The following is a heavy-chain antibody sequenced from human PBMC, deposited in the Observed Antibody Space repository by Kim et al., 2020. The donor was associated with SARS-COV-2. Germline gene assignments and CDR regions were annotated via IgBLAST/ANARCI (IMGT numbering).Heavy chain of an antibody. V-gene: IGHV1-8*01. CDR3: ARRIGRGATIDY. CDR2: MNPNSGNT. D-gene: IGHD3-10*01. Sequence: ASVKVSCKASGYTFTSYDINWVRQATGQGLEWMGWMNPNSGNTGYAQKFQGRVTMTRNTSISTAYMELSSLRSEDTAVYYCARRIGRGATIDYWGQGTLVTVSS. CDR1: GYTFTSYD. J-gene: IGHJ4*02.